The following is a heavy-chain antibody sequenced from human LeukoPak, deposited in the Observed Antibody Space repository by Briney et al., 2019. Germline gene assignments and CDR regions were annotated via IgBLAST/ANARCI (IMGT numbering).Heavy chain of an antibody. CDR2: IYTSGST. Sequence: PSETLSLTCTVSGGSISSYYWSWIRQPPGKGLEWIGYIYTSGSTNYNPSLKSRVTISVDTSKNQFSLKLSSVTAADTAVYYCARHRRDGYLPDWYFDLWGRGTLVTVSS. D-gene: IGHD5-24*01. CDR3: ARHRRDGYLPDWYFDL. V-gene: IGHV4-4*09. J-gene: IGHJ2*01. CDR1: GGSISSYY.